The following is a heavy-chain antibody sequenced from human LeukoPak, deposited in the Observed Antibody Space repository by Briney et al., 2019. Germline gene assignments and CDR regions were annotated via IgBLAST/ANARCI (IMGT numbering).Heavy chain of an antibody. CDR1: GFTFSSYA. D-gene: IGHD5-12*01. CDR3: ARGRVATDPPYYFDY. Sequence: GGSLRLSCAASGFTFSSYAMSWVRQAPGKGLEWVSAISGSGGSTYYADSVKGRFTISRDNSKNTLYLQMNSLRAEDTAVYYCARGRVATDPPYYFDYWGQGTLVTVSS. V-gene: IGHV3-23*01. CDR2: ISGSGGST. J-gene: IGHJ4*02.